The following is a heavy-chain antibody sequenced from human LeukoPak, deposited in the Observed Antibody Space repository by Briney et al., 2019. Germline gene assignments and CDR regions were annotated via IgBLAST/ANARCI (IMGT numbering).Heavy chain of an antibody. CDR2: LYAGGSS. J-gene: IGHJ4*02. D-gene: IGHD3-10*01. V-gene: IGHV3-53*01. CDR3: GSGSVFVLEY. Sequence: GGSLRLSCATSGINVSDNYINWVRQAPGKGLEWISILYAGGSSYYAASVKGRFIISRDTLRNVVFLQMRSLRVEDTAVYYCGSGSVFVLEYWGQGTLVTVSS. CDR1: GINVSDNY.